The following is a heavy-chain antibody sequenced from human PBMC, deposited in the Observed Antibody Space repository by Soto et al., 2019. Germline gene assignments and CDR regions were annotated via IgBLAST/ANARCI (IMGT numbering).Heavy chain of an antibody. J-gene: IGHJ4*02. CDR3: ARDVGPITIFGEARSGYFDF. V-gene: IGHV3-7*03. CDR1: GFSFGTYW. Sequence: GSLRLSCAVSGFSFGTYWMSWVRQAPGKGLEWLASIKQDGSERYYLDSVKGRFTISRDNAKDSLSLQMNSLRGEDTAFYYCARDVGPITIFGEARSGYFDFWGQGTLVTVSS. CDR2: IKQDGSER. D-gene: IGHD3-3*01.